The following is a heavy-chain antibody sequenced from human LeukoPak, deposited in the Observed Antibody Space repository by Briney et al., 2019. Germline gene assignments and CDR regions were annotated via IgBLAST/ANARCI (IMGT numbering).Heavy chain of an antibody. CDR2: INHSGST. CDR3: ARGRYSVRGPIVVVPAATPYFDY. J-gene: IGHJ4*02. D-gene: IGHD2-2*01. Sequence: SETLSLTCAVYGGSFSGYYWSWIRQPPGKGLEWIGEINHSGSTNYNPSLKSRVTISVDTSKNQFSLKLSSVTAADTAVYYCARGRYSVRGPIVVVPAATPYFDYWGQGTLVTVSS. CDR1: GGSFSGYY. V-gene: IGHV4-34*01.